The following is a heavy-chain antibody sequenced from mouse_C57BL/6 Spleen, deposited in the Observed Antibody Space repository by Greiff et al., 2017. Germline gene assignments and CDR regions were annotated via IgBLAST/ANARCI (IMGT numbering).Heavy chain of an antibody. CDR1: GYTFTSYW. CDR2: INPSSGYT. V-gene: IGHV1-7*01. D-gene: IGHD2-1*01. J-gene: IGHJ1*03. CDR3: ARRDYGNYWYFDV. Sequence: QVQLQQSGAELAKPGASVKLSCKASGYTFTSYWMHWVKQRPGQGLEWIGYINPSSGYTKYNQKFKDKATLTADKSSSTAYMQLSSLTYEDSAVYYCARRDYGNYWYFDVGGTGTTVTVSS.